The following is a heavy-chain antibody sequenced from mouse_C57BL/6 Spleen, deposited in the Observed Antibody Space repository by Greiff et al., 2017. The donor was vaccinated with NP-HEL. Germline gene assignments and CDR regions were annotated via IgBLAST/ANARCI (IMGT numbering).Heavy chain of an antibody. D-gene: IGHD2-4*01. CDR1: GYAFSSYW. CDR3: ARSRDYDGTWFAY. CDR2: IYPGDGDT. V-gene: IGHV1-80*01. Sequence: VKLQESGAELVKPGASVKISCKASGYAFSSYWMNWVKQRPGKGLEWIGQIYPGDGDTNYNGKFKGKATLTADKSSSTAYMQLSSLTSEDSAVYFCARSRDYDGTWFAYWGQGTLVTVSA. J-gene: IGHJ3*01.